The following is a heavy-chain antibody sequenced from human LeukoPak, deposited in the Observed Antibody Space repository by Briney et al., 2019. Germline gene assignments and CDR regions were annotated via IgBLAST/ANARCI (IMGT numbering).Heavy chain of an antibody. CDR3: ARHVPCTNGVCPFDY. V-gene: IGHV5-51*01. Sequence: GESLKISCKGSGYSFTSYWIGWVRQMPGKGLEWMGIIYPGDSDTRYSPSFQGQVTISADKSISTAYLQWSSLKASDTATYYCARHVPCTNGVCPFDYWGQGTLVTVSS. D-gene: IGHD2-8*01. CDR2: IYPGDSDT. CDR1: GYSFTSYW. J-gene: IGHJ4*02.